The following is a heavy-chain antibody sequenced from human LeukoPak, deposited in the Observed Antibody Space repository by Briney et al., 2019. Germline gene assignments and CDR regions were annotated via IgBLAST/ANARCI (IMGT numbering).Heavy chain of an antibody. Sequence: GGSLRLSCAASGFTFRSYAMSWVRQAPGKGLVWVSRINSDGSSTSYADSVKGRFTISRDNAKNTLYLQMNSLRAEDTAVYYCAKDQTILRFDPGGQGTLVTVSS. CDR2: INSDGSST. V-gene: IGHV3-74*01. CDR3: AKDQTILRFDP. CDR1: GFTFRSYA. D-gene: IGHD3-9*01. J-gene: IGHJ5*02.